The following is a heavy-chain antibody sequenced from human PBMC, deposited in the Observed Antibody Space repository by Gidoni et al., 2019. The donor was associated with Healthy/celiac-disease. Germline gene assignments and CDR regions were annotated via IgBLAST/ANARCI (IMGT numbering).Heavy chain of an antibody. CDR2: ISSSSSYI. J-gene: IGHJ3*02. CDR1: GFTFSSYS. Sequence: EVQMVEAGGGLVTPGGSLRLSCAASGFTFSSYSMNWVRQAPGKGLDWVSSISSSSSYIYYADSVKGRFTISRDNAKNSLYLQMNSLRADDTAVYYCARDRGYCSSTSCYSSAFDIWGQGTMVTVSS. V-gene: IGHV3-21*01. CDR3: ARDRGYCSSTSCYSSAFDI. D-gene: IGHD2-2*01.